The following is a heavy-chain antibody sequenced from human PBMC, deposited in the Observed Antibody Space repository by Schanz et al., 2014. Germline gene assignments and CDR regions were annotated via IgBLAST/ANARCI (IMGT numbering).Heavy chain of an antibody. V-gene: IGHV1-69*04. D-gene: IGHD1-26*01. CDR3: AGEKGQSGGGMDV. CDR1: GGTYNNYA. CDR2: FIPLIDTA. J-gene: IGHJ6*02. Sequence: QVPLVQSGAEMKKPGSSVKVSCKASGGTYNNYALSWVRQAPGQGLEWMGRFIPLIDTADYAEKFQGRVTITADKFTNSAYMELSSLTSEDAAVYYCAGEKGQSGGGMDVWGQGTTVTVSS.